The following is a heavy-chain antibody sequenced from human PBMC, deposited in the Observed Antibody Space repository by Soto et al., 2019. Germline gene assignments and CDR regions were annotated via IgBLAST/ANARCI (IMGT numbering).Heavy chain of an antibody. V-gene: IGHV4-30-4*01. D-gene: IGHD3-22*01. J-gene: IGHJ4*02. CDR2: IYYSGST. CDR3: ARETLTYYYDSSGSYYFAY. CDR1: GGSISSGDYY. Sequence: QVQLQESGPGLVKPSQTLSLTCTVSGGSISSGDYYWSWIRQPPGKGLEWIGYIYYSGSTYYNPSLKSRVTISVDTSKNQFSLQLSSVTDADTAVYYCARETLTYYYDSSGSYYFAYCGQGTLVTVSS.